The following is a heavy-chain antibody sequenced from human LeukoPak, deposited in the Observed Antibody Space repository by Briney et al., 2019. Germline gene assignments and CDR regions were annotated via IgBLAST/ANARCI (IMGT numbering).Heavy chain of an antibody. CDR1: RGTLSSYA. D-gene: IGHD7-27*01. Sequence: ASVKVSCKASRGTLSSYAISWVRQAPGQGLEWMGWISAYNGNTNYAQKLQGRVTMTTDTSTSTAYMELRSLRSDDTAVYYCARYDRELGSTFDYWGQGTLVTVSS. CDR3: ARYDRELGSTFDY. J-gene: IGHJ4*02. CDR2: ISAYNGNT. V-gene: IGHV1-18*01.